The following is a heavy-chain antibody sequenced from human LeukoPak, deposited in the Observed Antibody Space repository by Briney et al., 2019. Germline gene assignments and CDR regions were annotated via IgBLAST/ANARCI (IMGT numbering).Heavy chain of an antibody. J-gene: IGHJ6*03. CDR1: GFTFSSYG. CDR3: AKVPRRLPRFSDYYYYMDV. CDR2: IRYDGSNK. Sequence: GGSLRLSRAASGFTFSSYGMHWVRQAPGKGLEWVAFIRYDGSNKYYADSVKGRFTISRDNSKNTLYLQMNSLRAEDTAVYYCAKVPRRLPRFSDYYYYMDVWGKGTTVTVSS. D-gene: IGHD3-16*01. V-gene: IGHV3-30*02.